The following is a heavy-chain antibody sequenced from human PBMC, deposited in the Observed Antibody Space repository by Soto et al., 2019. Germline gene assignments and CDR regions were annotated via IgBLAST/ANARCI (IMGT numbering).Heavy chain of an antibody. D-gene: IGHD4-4*01. V-gene: IGHV1-18*04. CDR1: GYTFTSYG. CDR2: ISAYNGNT. J-gene: IGHJ5*02. Sequence: ASVKVSCKASGYTFTSYGISWVRQAPGQGLEWMGWISAYNGNTNYAQKLQGRVTMTKDTSTSTAYMELRSLRSDDTAVYYCARVAMTTVTENWFDPWGQGTLVTVSS. CDR3: ARVAMTTVTENWFDP.